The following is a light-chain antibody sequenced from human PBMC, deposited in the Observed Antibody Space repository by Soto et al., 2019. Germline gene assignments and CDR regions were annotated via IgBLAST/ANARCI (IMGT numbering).Light chain of an antibody. J-gene: IGKJ1*01. CDR2: GAF. Sequence: AIQMTQSPSSLSASVGDRLTITCRASQDVRNYVGWYQQKPGKDPKFLIYGAFILETGIPSRFSGSGYGTEFTLTINSLLPEDFATYFCLQDYSWPWTFGQGTKVEV. V-gene: IGKV1-6*01. CDR3: LQDYSWPWT. CDR1: QDVRNY.